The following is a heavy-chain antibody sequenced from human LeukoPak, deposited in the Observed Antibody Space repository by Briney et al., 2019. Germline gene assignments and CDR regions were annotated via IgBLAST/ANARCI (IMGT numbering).Heavy chain of an antibody. Sequence: RASVKASCKASGYTFSIYNMHWVRQAPGQGLEWMGIINPSGGSASDAQKFQGRLTMTRDTSTSTLYMELSSLRSEDTAVYYCAREGVAATGLDYWGQGTLVTVSS. J-gene: IGHJ4*02. CDR3: AREGVAATGLDY. V-gene: IGHV1-46*01. D-gene: IGHD6-13*01. CDR1: GYTFSIYN. CDR2: INPSGGSA.